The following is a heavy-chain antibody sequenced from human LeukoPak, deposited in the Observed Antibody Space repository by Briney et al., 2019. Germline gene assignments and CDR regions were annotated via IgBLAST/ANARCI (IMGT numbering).Heavy chain of an antibody. Sequence: SETLSLTCTVSGGSISSYYWSWIRQPPGKGLESIGSIYHSGSTYYNPSLKSRVTISVDTSKNQFSLKLSSVTAADTAVYYCARGGGIAARRYFDYWGQGTLVTVSS. D-gene: IGHD6-6*01. CDR3: ARGGGIAARRYFDY. J-gene: IGHJ4*02. V-gene: IGHV4-38-2*02. CDR2: IYHSGST. CDR1: GGSISSYY.